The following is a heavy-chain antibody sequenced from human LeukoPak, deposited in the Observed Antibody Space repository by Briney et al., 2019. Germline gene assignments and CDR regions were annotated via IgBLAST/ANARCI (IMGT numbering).Heavy chain of an antibody. CDR1: GFTFDDYA. Sequence: AGGSLRLSCAASGFTFDDYAMHWVRQAPGKGLEWVSGISWNSGSIGYADSVKGRFTISRDNAKNTVYLEMNSLSVEDTATYYCIRDFRSADLWGQGTLVTVTS. J-gene: IGHJ5*02. V-gene: IGHV3-9*01. CDR2: ISWNSGSI. CDR3: IRDFRSADL.